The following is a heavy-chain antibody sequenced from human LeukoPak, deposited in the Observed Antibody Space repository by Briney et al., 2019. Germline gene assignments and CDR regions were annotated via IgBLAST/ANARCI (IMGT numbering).Heavy chain of an antibody. V-gene: IGHV1-2*02. Sequence: ASVKVSCKASGYSFSDYHINWVRQASGQGPEWMGWINPNNGDTDYAKAFQGRVTMTRDTSISTAYMELNRLRSDDTAMYYCARGEYSSGYPYRLDFWGQGTLLTVSS. CDR2: INPNNGDT. J-gene: IGHJ4*02. CDR1: GYSFSDYH. D-gene: IGHD3-3*01. CDR3: ARGEYSSGYPYRLDF.